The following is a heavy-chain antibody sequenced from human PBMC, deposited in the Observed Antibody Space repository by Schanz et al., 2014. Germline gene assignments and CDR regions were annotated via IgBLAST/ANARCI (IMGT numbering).Heavy chain of an antibody. Sequence: QVQLVQSGAELKNPGASVKVSCKASGYSFSAYYIHWMRQALGQGLEWLGRFTHISQKFQGRVTITRDTSSTTAYMELNSLRSDDTAVYYCVRELSGGTFDYWGQGALVTVSS. CDR3: VRELSGGTFDY. CDR2: FT. V-gene: IGHV1-2*06. CDR1: GYSFSAYY. D-gene: IGHD1-1*01. J-gene: IGHJ4*02.